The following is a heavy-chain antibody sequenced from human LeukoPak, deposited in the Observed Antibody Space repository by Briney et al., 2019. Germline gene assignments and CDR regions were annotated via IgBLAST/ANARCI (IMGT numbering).Heavy chain of an antibody. CDR1: GYSFTSYW. Sequence: GESLKISCKGSGYSFTSYWIGWVSQMPGKGLEWMGIIYPGDSDTRYSPSFQGQVTISADKSISTAYLQWSSLKASDTAMYYCARHKDYGDHGSRFDYWGQGTLVTVSS. V-gene: IGHV5-51*01. J-gene: IGHJ4*02. CDR2: IYPGDSDT. D-gene: IGHD4-17*01. CDR3: ARHKDYGDHGSRFDY.